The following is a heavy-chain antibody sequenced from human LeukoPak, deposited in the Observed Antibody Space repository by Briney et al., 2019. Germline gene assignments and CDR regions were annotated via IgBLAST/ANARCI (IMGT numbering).Heavy chain of an antibody. J-gene: IGHJ4*02. CDR3: ARITGYGGGSLRY. Sequence: SETLSLTCSVDGVSFTGYYWTWIRQPPGKGLEWIGEINHTGNTNYNPSLKSRVTLSIDMSKKQFSLHLTSLTAADTAVYYCARITGYGGGSLRYWGQGTLVAISS. CDR2: INHTGNT. V-gene: IGHV4-34*01. CDR1: GVSFTGYY. D-gene: IGHD4-23*01.